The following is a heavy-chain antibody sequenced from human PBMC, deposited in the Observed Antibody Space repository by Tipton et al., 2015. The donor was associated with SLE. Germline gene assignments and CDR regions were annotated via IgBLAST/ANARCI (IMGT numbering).Heavy chain of an antibody. Sequence: TLSLTCTVSGGSISNSYWSWIRQPPGKGLEWIGYISSTGTTNYNPSLKSRVTISVDTSKNHFSLNLTSVTAADTAVYYCARVFYQAFDPWGQGTLATVSS. CDR2: ISSTGTT. D-gene: IGHD2-2*01. J-gene: IGHJ5*02. V-gene: IGHV4-4*08. CDR1: GGSISNSY. CDR3: ARVFYQAFDP.